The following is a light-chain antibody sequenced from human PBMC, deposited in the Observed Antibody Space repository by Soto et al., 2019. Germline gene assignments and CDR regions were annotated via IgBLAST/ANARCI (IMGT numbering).Light chain of an antibody. CDR2: DTS. J-gene: IGKJ5*01. Sequence: VLTQSPATLSLSPGERATLSFSSIRFLSSYLAWYQQIPGQPPRLLIYDTSNRVTGIPARFSGSRSGTDFTLTVSSLEPEDFAVYYCQQSTKWPPSNTFGQGTRLE. CDR3: QQSTKWPPSNT. V-gene: IGKV3-11*01. CDR1: RFLSSY.